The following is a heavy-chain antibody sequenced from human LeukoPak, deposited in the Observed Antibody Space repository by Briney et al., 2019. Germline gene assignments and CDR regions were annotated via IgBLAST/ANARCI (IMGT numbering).Heavy chain of an antibody. J-gene: IGHJ4*02. CDR3: ARTANSFEC. Sequence: GGSLRLSCAASGFTFSSHWMHWVRQAPGKGLVWVSHIEGDGSTTSYADSVKGRFTISRDNAKNTLYLQMNDLRAEDTAVYYCARTANSFECWGQGTLVTVSS. CDR2: IEGDGSTT. CDR1: GFTFSSHW. V-gene: IGHV3-74*01.